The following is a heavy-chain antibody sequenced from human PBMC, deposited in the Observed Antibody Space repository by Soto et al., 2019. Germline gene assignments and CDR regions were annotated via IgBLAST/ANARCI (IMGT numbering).Heavy chain of an antibody. Sequence: QEQLVESGGAVVQPGRSLTLSCAASGFTFSANAMHWVRQAPGKGLEWVAVIAYDGTIKIYRDSVKGRFTISRDDSKSPLYVQMTSVRPQDTAVYFCARFKIKGAPEDLDSWGQGTLVTVSS. J-gene: IGHJ4*02. V-gene: IGHV3-30-3*01. CDR2: IAYDGTIK. CDR3: ARFKIKGAPEDLDS. CDR1: GFTFSANA.